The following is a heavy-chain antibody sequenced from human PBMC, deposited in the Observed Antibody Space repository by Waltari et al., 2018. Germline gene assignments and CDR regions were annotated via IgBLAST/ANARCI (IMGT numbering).Heavy chain of an antibody. D-gene: IGHD1-26*01. Sequence: LQLQESGPGLVKPSETLSLTCRVSGGSISTSSYYWGWIRQPPGKGLEWIGSIHYSGSTYYNPSLKSRVTISVDTSKNQFSLRLTSVTAADTAVYYCARHVGEATTFDYWGQGTLVTVSS. CDR1: GGSISTSSYY. J-gene: IGHJ4*02. CDR3: ARHVGEATTFDY. CDR2: IHYSGST. V-gene: IGHV4-39*01.